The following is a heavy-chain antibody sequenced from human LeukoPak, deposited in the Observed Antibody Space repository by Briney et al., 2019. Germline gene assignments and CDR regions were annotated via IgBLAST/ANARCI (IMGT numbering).Heavy chain of an antibody. CDR2: IYSGGST. Sequence: GGSLRLSCAASGFTFSSSSMNWVRQAPGKGLEWVSVIYSGGSTYYADSVKGRFTISRDNSKNTLYLQMNSLRAEDTAVYYCARALSGWGQGTLVTVSS. V-gene: IGHV3-53*01. CDR1: GFTFSSSS. J-gene: IGHJ4*02. CDR3: ARALSG. D-gene: IGHD3-3*01.